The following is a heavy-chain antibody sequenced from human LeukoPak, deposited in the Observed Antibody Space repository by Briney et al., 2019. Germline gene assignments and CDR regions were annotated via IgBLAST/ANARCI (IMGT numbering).Heavy chain of an antibody. V-gene: IGHV1-18*01. Sequence: ASVKVSCKASGYTFTNNGINWGRQAPGQGLEWVGWINTHNGNTIYAQKLQGRVTMTTDTSTSTGYMELRSLTSDDTAVYYCTRESSTSPYYFDYWGQGTLVSVSS. CDR3: TRESSTSPYYFDY. CDR2: INTHNGNT. CDR1: GYTFTNNG. J-gene: IGHJ4*02. D-gene: IGHD2-2*01.